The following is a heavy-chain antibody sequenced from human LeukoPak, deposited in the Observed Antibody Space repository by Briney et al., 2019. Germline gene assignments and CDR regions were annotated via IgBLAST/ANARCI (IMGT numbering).Heavy chain of an antibody. CDR3: ARIVVVVAALDY. Sequence: GGSLRLSCAASGFTFSSYAMSWVRQAPGKGLEWVSAISGSGGSIHYADSVKGRFTISRDNSKNTLYLQMNSLRAEDTAVYYCARIVVVVAALDYWGQGTLVTVSS. CDR1: GFTFSSYA. D-gene: IGHD2-15*01. J-gene: IGHJ4*02. CDR2: ISGSGGSI. V-gene: IGHV3-23*01.